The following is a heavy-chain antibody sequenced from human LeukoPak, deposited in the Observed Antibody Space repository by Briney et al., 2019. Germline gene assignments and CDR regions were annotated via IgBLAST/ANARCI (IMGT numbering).Heavy chain of an antibody. Sequence: ASVKVSCKASGGTFSSYAISWVRQAPGQGLEWMGRIIPILGIANYAQKFQGRVTITADKSTSTAYMELSSLRSEDTAVYYCXRGDVVVAAKYDYWGQGTLVTVSS. CDR1: GGTFSSYA. CDR3: XRGDVVVAAKYDY. D-gene: IGHD2-15*01. J-gene: IGHJ4*02. CDR2: IIPILGIA. V-gene: IGHV1-69*04.